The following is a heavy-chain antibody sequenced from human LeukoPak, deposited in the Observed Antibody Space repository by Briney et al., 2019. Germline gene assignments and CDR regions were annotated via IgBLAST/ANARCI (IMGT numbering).Heavy chain of an antibody. CDR3: AKALIVPAAIAGDY. D-gene: IGHD2-2*01. Sequence: GGSLRLSCAASGFTFSDYAMRWVRQAPGKGLEWVSGVSGSGGNTYYADSVKGRFTISRDNSRNTLSLQMNRLRAEDTAVYYCAKALIVPAAIAGDYWGQGTLVTVSS. V-gene: IGHV3-23*01. CDR1: GFTFSDYA. J-gene: IGHJ4*02. CDR2: VSGSGGNT.